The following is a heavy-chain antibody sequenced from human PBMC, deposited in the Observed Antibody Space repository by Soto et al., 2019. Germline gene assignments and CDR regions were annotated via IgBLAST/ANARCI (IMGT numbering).Heavy chain of an antibody. Sequence: QVQLVQSGAEVKKPGSSVKVSCKASGGTFSSYGISWVRQAPGQGLEWMGGIIPIFDTAKYAQKFQGRVTITADKSTSTAYMEVSSLRSEDTAVYYCARDPGRSSNRWRVRQVADVDYYRMDVWGQGTTVTV. D-gene: IGHD2-2*01. J-gene: IGHJ6*02. V-gene: IGHV1-69*06. CDR1: GGTFSSYG. CDR2: IIPIFDTA. CDR3: ARDPGRSSNRWRVRQVADVDYYRMDV.